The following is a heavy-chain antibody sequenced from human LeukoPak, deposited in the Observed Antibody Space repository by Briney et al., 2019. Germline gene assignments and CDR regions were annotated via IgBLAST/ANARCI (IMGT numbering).Heavy chain of an antibody. Sequence: GGSLRLSCAASGFTSSNYWMHWVGQVPGKGLVWVSRISGDGTARNYADSMKGRFTISRDDAKNTVDLQMNSLRGEDTAVYYCVRGRGSYGWFDPWGQGTLVTVSS. V-gene: IGHV3-74*01. J-gene: IGHJ5*02. CDR2: ISGDGTAR. D-gene: IGHD3-10*01. CDR3: VRGRGSYGWFDP. CDR1: GFTSSNYW.